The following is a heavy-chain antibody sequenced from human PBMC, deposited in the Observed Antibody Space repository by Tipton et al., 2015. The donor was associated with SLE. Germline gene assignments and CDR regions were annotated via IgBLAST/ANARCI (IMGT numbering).Heavy chain of an antibody. D-gene: IGHD1-26*01. Sequence: TLSLTCTVSGGSISSYYWSWIRQPPGKGLEWIGYIYYSGSTNYNPSLKSRVTISVDTSKNQFSLKLSSVTAADTAVYYCAGGMPSGSYNYWAQGTLVTVSS. J-gene: IGHJ4*02. CDR2: IYYSGST. V-gene: IGHV4-59*01. CDR3: AGGMPSGSYNY. CDR1: GGSISSYY.